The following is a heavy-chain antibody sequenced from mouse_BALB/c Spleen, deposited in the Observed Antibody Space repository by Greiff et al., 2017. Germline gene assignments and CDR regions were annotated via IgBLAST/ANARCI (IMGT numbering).Heavy chain of an antibody. J-gene: IGHJ2*01. Sequence: VQLMESGPGLVAPSQSLSITCTASGFSLTSYGVHWVRQPPGKGLEWLGVIWAGGSTNYNSALMSRLSISKDNSKDQVFLKMNRLQTDDTAMYYCAREDTTVDRGNYFDYWGQGTTLTVSS. CDR1: GFSLTSYG. V-gene: IGHV2-9*02. D-gene: IGHD1-1*01. CDR3: AREDTTVDRGNYFDY. CDR2: IWAGGST.